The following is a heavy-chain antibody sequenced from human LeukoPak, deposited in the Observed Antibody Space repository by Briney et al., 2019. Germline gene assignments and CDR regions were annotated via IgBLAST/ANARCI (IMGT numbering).Heavy chain of an antibody. CDR1: GFMFSSNW. V-gene: IGHV3-7*03. CDR3: AKEGRSLQTY. CDR2: IKEDGTET. D-gene: IGHD5-24*01. Sequence: GALRLSCAASGFMFSSNWMSWVRLAPGKGLEWVANIKEDGTETYYVDSVKGRFTISRDNAKNSLYLQMNSLRVEDTAVYYCAKEGRSLQTYWGQGTLVTVSS. J-gene: IGHJ4*02.